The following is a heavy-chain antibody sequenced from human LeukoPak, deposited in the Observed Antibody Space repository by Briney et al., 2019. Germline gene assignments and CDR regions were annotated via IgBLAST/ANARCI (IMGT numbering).Heavy chain of an antibody. V-gene: IGHV4-34*01. CDR1: GGSFSGYY. CDR2: INHSGST. CDR3: ARGGYCSSTSCYRPTLRRSYYFDH. D-gene: IGHD2-2*02. Sequence: SETLSLTCAVYGGSFSGYYWSWIRQPPGKGLEWIGEINHSGSTNYNPSLKSRVTISVDTSKNQFYLKLSSVTAADTAVYYCARGGYCSSTSCYRPTLRRSYYFDHWGQGTLVTVSS. J-gene: IGHJ4*02.